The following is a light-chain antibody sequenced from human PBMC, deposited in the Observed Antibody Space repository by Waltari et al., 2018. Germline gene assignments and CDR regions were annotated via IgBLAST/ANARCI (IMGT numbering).Light chain of an antibody. Sequence: QSALTQPASVSGSPGQSITSSCTGTNHDVGASKFFSWYQQHPGRAPQLMIYDVTERPSGISYRFSGSKSANTASLTISGLLPEDEAIYYCCSFTATHTLLFGGGTTVTVL. CDR1: NHDVGASKF. CDR2: DVT. J-gene: IGLJ2*01. V-gene: IGLV2-14*03. CDR3: CSFTATHTLL.